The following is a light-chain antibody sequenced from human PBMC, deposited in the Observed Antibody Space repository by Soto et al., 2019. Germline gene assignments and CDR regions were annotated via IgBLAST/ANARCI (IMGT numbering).Light chain of an antibody. CDR3: QQYGSSPLT. CDR1: QSVNNNY. V-gene: IGKV3-20*01. CDR2: GAS. J-gene: IGKJ4*01. Sequence: EIVLTQSPGTLSLSPGERATLSCRASQSVNNNYLAWYQQKPGQAPRLLIYGASSRITGLPDRVSGSGSGTDFTLTISGLEPEDFAVYYCQQYGSSPLTFGGGTKVEIK.